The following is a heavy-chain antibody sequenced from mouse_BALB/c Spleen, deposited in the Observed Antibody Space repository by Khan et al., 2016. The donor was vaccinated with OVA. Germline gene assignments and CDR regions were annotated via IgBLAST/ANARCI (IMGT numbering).Heavy chain of an antibody. CDR2: IYPGNSDT. J-gene: IGHJ2*01. Sequence: VQLQQSGTVLARPGASVKMSCKASGYTFTSYWMHWVKQRPGQGLEWIGAIYPGNSDTNYNQKFKGKAKLTAVTSTSTAYLELNSLTNEDSAVYYWTRNGFGNYESWDYWGQGTTLTVSS. CDR3: TRNGFGNYESWDY. D-gene: IGHD2-1*01. V-gene: IGHV1-5*01. CDR1: GYTFTSYW.